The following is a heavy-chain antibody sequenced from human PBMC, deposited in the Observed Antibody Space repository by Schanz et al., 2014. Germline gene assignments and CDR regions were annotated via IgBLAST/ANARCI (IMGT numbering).Heavy chain of an antibody. J-gene: IGHJ2*01. CDR1: GGSFSSNY. CDR3: ARDTTWRLDL. CDR2: IYHSGST. D-gene: IGHD1-1*01. V-gene: IGHV4-34*02. Sequence: QVQLQQWGAGLLKPSETLSLTCAVYGGSFSSNYWSWIRQPPGKGLEWIGEIYHSGSTNYNPSLKSRVTISRATSKNQFSLTLTSLTAADTAVYYCARDTTWRLDLWGRGTLVTVSS.